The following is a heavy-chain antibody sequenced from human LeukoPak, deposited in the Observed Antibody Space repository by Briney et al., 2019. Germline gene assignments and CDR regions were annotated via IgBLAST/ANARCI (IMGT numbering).Heavy chain of an antibody. CDR3: ARGPEDSSGYYYYYYYGMDV. J-gene: IGHJ6*02. Sequence: PSETLSLTCTVSGGSISSGGYYWSWIRQHPGKGLEWIGYIYYSGSTCYNPSLKSRVTISVDTSKNQFSLKLSSVTAADTAVYYCARGPEDSSGYYYYYYYGMDVWGQGTTVTVSS. V-gene: IGHV4-31*03. CDR1: GGSISSGGYY. CDR2: IYYSGST. D-gene: IGHD3-22*01.